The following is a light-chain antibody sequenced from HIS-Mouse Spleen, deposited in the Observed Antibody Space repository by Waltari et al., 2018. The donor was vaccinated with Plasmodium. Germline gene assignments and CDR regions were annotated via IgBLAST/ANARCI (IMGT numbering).Light chain of an antibody. CDR2: EVS. J-gene: IGLJ2*01. Sequence: QSALTQPPSASASPGPSVTISCTGTSSHVGCYNYVSWYQQHPGKPPKLMSYEVSKRPSGVPDRFSGSKSGNTASLTVAGLQAEDEADYYCSSYAGSNNLVFGGGTKLTVL. V-gene: IGLV2-8*01. CDR1: SSHVGCYNY. CDR3: SSYAGSNNLV.